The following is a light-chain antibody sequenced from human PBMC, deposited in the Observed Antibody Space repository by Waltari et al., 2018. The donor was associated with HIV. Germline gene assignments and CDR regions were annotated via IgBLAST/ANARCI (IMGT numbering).Light chain of an antibody. J-gene: IGLJ2*01. Sequence: SSEVTQDPTVSVPLGQTVRITGQGDSLRNYFTSWYQQKPGQAPVLLIYGENNRPTGIPDRFSGSTSGNTATLIITGAQAEDEAEYYCNSRDSSGNRLVIFGGGTKLTVL. CDR3: NSRDSSGNRLVI. CDR2: GEN. V-gene: IGLV3-19*01. CDR1: SLRNYF.